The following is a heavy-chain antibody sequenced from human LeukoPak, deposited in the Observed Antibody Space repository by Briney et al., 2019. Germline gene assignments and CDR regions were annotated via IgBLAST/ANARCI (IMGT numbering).Heavy chain of an antibody. CDR3: ARRTPEYTNRWYFDL. J-gene: IGHJ2*01. Sequence: GESLKISCQVSGYRFTTYWVGWVRQMPGKGLEWMGIIFPGDSDTRYSPSFQGQVTISADKSISTAYLQWSSLRASDTAIYYCARRTPEYTNRWYFDLWGRGTLVTVSS. CDR1: GYRFTTYW. D-gene: IGHD6-6*01. V-gene: IGHV5-51*01. CDR2: IFPGDSDT.